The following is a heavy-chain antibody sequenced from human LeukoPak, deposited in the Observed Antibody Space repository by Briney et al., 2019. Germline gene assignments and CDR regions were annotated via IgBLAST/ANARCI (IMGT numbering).Heavy chain of an antibody. CDR1: SGSIKSYY. Sequence: PSETLSLTCTVSSGSIKSYYWGWVRQPPGKGLEWIGRIYTTGATQYNPSLKSRVTMSIDTPTNQFSLNLTSMTAADTAVYYCGRQGYTASYYFLDFWGQGTLVAVS. CDR2: IYTTGAT. CDR3: GRQGYTASYYFLDF. D-gene: IGHD1-26*01. J-gene: IGHJ4*02. V-gene: IGHV4-4*07.